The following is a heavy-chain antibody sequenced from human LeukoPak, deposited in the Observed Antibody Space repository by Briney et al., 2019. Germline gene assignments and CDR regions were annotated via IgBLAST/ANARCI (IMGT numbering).Heavy chain of an antibody. CDR1: GFTFGTYA. D-gene: IGHD3-22*01. Sequence: SGGSLRLSCAASGFTFGTYAMSWVRQAPGEGLEWVSAITGSGGTTYYGDSVKGRFTISRDNSKHTLYLQMNSLRAEDTAVYYCAKDGDYYDGESHFDFWGQGTLVTVSS. J-gene: IGHJ4*02. CDR2: ITGSGGTT. V-gene: IGHV3-23*01. CDR3: AKDGDYYDGESHFDF.